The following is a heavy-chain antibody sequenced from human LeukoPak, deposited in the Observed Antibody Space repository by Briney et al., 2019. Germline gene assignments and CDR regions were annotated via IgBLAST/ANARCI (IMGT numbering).Heavy chain of an antibody. Sequence: PGGSLRLSCAASGFTFSSYAMHWVRQAPGKGLEWVAVISYDGSNKYYADSVKGRFTISRDNAKNSLYLQMNSLRAEDTAVYYCARDRRGDYLDYWGQGTLVTVSS. V-gene: IGHV3-30-3*01. CDR1: GFTFSSYA. CDR3: ARDRRGDYLDY. CDR2: ISYDGSNK. J-gene: IGHJ4*02. D-gene: IGHD4-17*01.